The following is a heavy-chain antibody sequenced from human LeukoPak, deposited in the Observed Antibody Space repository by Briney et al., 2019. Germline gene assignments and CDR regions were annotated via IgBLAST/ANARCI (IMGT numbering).Heavy chain of an antibody. CDR1: GGSISSCY. V-gene: IGHV4-59*12. CDR2: IYYSGST. Sequence: PSETLSLTCTVSGGSISSCYWSWIRQPPGKGLEWIGYIYYSGSTNYNPSLKSRVTISVDTSKNQFSLKLSSVTAADTAVYYCARERCSGGSCYPRGLNWFDPWGQGTLVTVSS. J-gene: IGHJ5*02. CDR3: ARERCSGGSCYPRGLNWFDP. D-gene: IGHD2-15*01.